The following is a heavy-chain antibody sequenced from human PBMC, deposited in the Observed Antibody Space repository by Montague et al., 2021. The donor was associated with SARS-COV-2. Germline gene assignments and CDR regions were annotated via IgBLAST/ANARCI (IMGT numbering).Heavy chain of an antibody. CDR2: IFHSGST. J-gene: IGHJ3*02. Sequence: SQTLSLTCTVSGDSLSSGGYYWSWIRQHPGGGLEWIAHIFHSGSTYYNPSLKSRVYISMDTSKKQFSLKLSSVTAADTAVYYCARDLRGSFDIWGQGTMVTVSS. D-gene: IGHD3-10*01. CDR1: GDSLSSGGYY. V-gene: IGHV4-31*03. CDR3: ARDLRGSFDI.